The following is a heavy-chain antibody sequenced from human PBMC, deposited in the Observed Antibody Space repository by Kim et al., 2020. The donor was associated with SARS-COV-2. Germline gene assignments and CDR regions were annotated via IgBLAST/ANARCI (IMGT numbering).Heavy chain of an antibody. J-gene: IGHJ4*02. Sequence: PSLKSRVTISVDTSKYQFSLKLSSVTATDTAVYYCARGHPSIAAAGTLDYWGQGTLVTVSS. CDR3: ARGHPSIAAAGTLDY. V-gene: IGHV4-34*01. D-gene: IGHD6-13*01.